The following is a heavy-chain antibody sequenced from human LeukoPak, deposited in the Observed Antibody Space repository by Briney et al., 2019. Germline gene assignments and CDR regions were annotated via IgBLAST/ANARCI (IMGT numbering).Heavy chain of an antibody. J-gene: IGHJ3*02. CDR3: VKPAAAGAFDT. D-gene: IGHD6-13*01. V-gene: IGHV3-64D*06. Sequence: PGGSLRLSCSASGFTFSSYAMHWVRQAPGKGLEYVSAISSNGGSTYYADSVKGRFTISRDNSKNTLYLQMSSLRAEDTAVYYCVKPAAAGAFDTWGQGTMVTVSS. CDR2: ISSNGGST. CDR1: GFTFSSYA.